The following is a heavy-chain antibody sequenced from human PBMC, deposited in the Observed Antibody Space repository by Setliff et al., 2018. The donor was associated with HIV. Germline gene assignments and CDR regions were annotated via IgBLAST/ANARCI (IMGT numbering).Heavy chain of an antibody. V-gene: IGHV1-2*02. CDR3: ARDLAYCSGGSCYRPLIYYFYYMDV. Sequence: ASVKVSCKASGYTFTGYYMHWVRQAPGQGLEWMGWINPNSGGTNYAQKFQGRVTMTSDASIRTAYMELSGLTSDDTATYYCARDLAYCSGGSCYRPLIYYFYYMDVWGKGTTVTVSS. J-gene: IGHJ6*03. D-gene: IGHD2-15*01. CDR2: INPNSGGT. CDR1: GYTFTGYY.